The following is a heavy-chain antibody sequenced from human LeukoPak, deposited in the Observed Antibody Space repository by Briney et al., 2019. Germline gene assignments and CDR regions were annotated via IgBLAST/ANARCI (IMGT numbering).Heavy chain of an antibody. CDR2: INHGGST. J-gene: IGHJ4*02. Sequence: SETLSLTCAAYGGSFRGYYWTWIRQPPGKGLEWIGEINHGGSTNYNPSLKSRVTISIDTSKSQFSLKLSSVTAADTAVYYCARDPDNLGIAAAGPFDYWGQGTLVTVSS. CDR3: ARDPDNLGIAAAGPFDY. D-gene: IGHD6-13*01. CDR1: GGSFRGYY. V-gene: IGHV4-34*01.